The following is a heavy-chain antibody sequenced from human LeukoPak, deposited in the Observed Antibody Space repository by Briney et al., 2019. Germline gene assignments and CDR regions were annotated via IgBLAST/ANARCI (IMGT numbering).Heavy chain of an antibody. J-gene: IGHJ2*01. CDR2: IYYSGST. CDR3: ARAEYSSSPGWVWYFDL. CDR1: GGSISSYY. D-gene: IGHD6-6*01. Sequence: SETLSLTCTVSGGSISSYYWSWIRQPPGKGLEWIGYIYYSGSTNYNPSLKSRVTISVDTSKNQFSLKLSSVTAADTAVYYCARAEYSSSPGWVWYFDLWGRGTLVTVSS. V-gene: IGHV4-59*08.